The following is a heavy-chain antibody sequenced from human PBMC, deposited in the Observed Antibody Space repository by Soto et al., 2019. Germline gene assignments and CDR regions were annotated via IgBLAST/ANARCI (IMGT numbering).Heavy chain of an antibody. CDR3: APLFNYYDSRGYAEYYFDH. CDR1: GGTISSGGYF. V-gene: IGHV4-31*03. D-gene: IGHD3-22*01. J-gene: IGHJ4*02. CDR2: IAGSGRT. Sequence: QVQLQESGPGLVKPSQTLSLTCTVSGGTISSGGYFWSWIRQQPGKGLEWIGYIAGSGRTYYNPSLKRRLTMSVDTYKKQFYLKLSYVTAADTAVYSCAPLFNYYDSRGYAEYYFDHWGQGTLVTVSS.